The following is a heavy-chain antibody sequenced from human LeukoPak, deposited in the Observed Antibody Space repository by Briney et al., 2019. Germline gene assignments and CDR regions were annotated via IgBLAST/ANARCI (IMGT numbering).Heavy chain of an antibody. CDR3: ARGPMYSSGWYPE. J-gene: IGHJ4*02. CDR2: INPNSGGT. V-gene: IGHV1-2*06. D-gene: IGHD6-19*01. Sequence: GASVKVSCKASGYTFTGYYMHWVRQAPGQGLEWMGRINPNSGGTNYAQKFQGRVTMTRDTSISTAYMELSRLRSHDTAVYYCARGPMYSSGWYPEWGQGTLVTVSS. CDR1: GYTFTGYY.